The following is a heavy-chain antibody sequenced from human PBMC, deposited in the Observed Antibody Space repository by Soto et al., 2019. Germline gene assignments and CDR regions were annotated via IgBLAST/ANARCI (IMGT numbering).Heavy chain of an antibody. J-gene: IGHJ4*02. CDR1: GFTFSSNW. CDR2: INPDGSAT. Sequence: GGSLRLSCAASGFTFSSNWMHWVRQAPGKGLMWVSHINPDGSATNYADTVKGRFTISRDNANDTLYLQMNSLSAEDTAVYFCVRSAYSGSYRFWGQGTLVTVSS. V-gene: IGHV3-74*01. D-gene: IGHD1-26*01. CDR3: VRSAYSGSYRF.